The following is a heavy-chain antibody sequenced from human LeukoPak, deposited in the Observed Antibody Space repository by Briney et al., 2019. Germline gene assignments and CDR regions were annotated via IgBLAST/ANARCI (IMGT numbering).Heavy chain of an antibody. CDR2: IYTSGST. J-gene: IGHJ4*02. V-gene: IGHV4-4*07. CDR3: ARWYYDSSGRRYFDY. CDR1: GVSISGYY. D-gene: IGHD3-22*01. Sequence: PSETLSLTCTVSGVSISGYYWSWIRQPAGKGLEWIGRIYTSGSTSYNPSLKSRVSISIDTSKNHFSLKLSSVTAADTAVYYCARWYYDSSGRRYFDYWGQGTLVTVSS.